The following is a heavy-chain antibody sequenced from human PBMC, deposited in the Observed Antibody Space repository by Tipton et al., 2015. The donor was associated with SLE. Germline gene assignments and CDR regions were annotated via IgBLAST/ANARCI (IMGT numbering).Heavy chain of an antibody. J-gene: IGHJ3*02. CDR1: GGSISSYY. CDR2: IYYSGST. Sequence: TLSLTCTVSGGSISSYYWGWIRQPPGKGLEWIGSIYYSGSTYYNPSLKSRVTISVDTSKNQFSLKLSSVTAADTAVYYCARDSGLGTYDSSGYYSPDAFDIWGQGTMVTVSS. CDR3: ARDSGLGTYDSSGYYSPDAFDI. D-gene: IGHD3-22*01. V-gene: IGHV4-39*07.